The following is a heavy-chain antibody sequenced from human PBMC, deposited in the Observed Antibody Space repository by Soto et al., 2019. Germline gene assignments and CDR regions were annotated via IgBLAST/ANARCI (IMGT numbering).Heavy chain of an antibody. Sequence: GSLRLSCAASGFSFSSYAMTWVRQSPGKGLEWVSEINGSGGTTYYADSVKGRFTISRDNVKNTLYLHMNSLRAEDTAVYHCAKDRGNWKHYYFYGMDVWGHGTTVTVSS. CDR1: GFSFSSYA. CDR3: AKDRGNWKHYYFYGMDV. J-gene: IGHJ6*02. CDR2: INGSGGTT. D-gene: IGHD1-20*01. V-gene: IGHV3-23*01.